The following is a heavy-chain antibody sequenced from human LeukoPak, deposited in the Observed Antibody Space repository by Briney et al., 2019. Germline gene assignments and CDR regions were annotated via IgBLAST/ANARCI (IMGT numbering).Heavy chain of an antibody. V-gene: IGHV3-74*01. CDR1: GFSFSSNW. D-gene: IGHD7-27*01. J-gene: IGHJ4*02. CDR3: ATSLGPLTEY. Sequence: PGGSLRLSCAASGFSFSSNWMHWVRQTPGKGLVWVSRINSGGSGTSYAASVEGRFTISRDNAKNTPYLQMNSLRAEDTAVYYCATSLGPLTEYWGQGTLVTVSS. CDR2: INSGGSGT.